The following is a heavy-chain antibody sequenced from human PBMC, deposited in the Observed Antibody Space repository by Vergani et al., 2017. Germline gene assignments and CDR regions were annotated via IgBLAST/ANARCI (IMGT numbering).Heavy chain of an antibody. D-gene: IGHD6-6*01. CDR1: GFTSAGYA. J-gene: IGHJ5*02. V-gene: IGHV3-9*02. Sequence: EVQLEESGGGVVLPGRSLRLSCVASGFTSAGYAMHWVRQAPGKGLEWVSGISWNSNSIGYADSVKGRFTISRDNAKNSLYLQMNSLRAEDTALYYCAKDLCTSSGGGWYDPLGQGTLVTVSS. CDR3: AKDLCTSSGGGWYDP. CDR2: ISWNSNSI.